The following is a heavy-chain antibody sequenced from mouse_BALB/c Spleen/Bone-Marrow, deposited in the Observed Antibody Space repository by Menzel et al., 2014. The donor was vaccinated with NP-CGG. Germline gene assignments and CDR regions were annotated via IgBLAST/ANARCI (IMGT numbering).Heavy chain of an antibody. Sequence: EVQVVESGGGLVQPGGSLKLSCAASGFDFSRFWMSWVRQAPGKGLKWIGEINPDSSTINYTPSLKDKFTISRDNAKNTLYLQMSKVRSEDTALYYCARLNYYGNLFVWGAGTTVTVSS. V-gene: IGHV4-1*02. CDR2: INPDSSTI. J-gene: IGHJ1*01. D-gene: IGHD1-1*01. CDR1: GFDFSRFW. CDR3: ARLNYYGNLFV.